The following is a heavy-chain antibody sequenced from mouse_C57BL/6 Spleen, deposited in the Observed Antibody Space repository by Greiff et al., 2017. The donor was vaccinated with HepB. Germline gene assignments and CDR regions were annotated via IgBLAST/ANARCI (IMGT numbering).Heavy chain of an antibody. V-gene: IGHV1-64*01. CDR3: ATSPLRHYAIDY. J-gene: IGHJ4*01. D-gene: IGHD2-4*01. CDR1: GYTFTSYW. Sequence: QVQLQQPGAELVKPGASVKLSCKASGYTFTSYWMHWVKQRPGQGLEWIGMIHPNSGSTNYNEKFKSKATLTVDKSSSTAYMQLSSMTSEDSAVYYCATSPLRHYAIDYWSQGPSVTVSS. CDR2: IHPNSGST.